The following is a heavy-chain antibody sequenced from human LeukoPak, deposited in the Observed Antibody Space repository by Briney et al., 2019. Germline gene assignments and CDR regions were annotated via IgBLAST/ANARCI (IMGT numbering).Heavy chain of an antibody. Sequence: PSETLSLTCTVSGGSISNSNYYWGWIRQPPGKGLEWIGTIYYSGSTYYNPSLKSRVTISVDTSKNQFSVKLSSLTATDTAVYYCANYDYIDYTFDYWGQGTLVTVSS. CDR3: ANYDYIDYTFDY. CDR1: GGSISNSNYY. D-gene: IGHD4-11*01. V-gene: IGHV4-39*01. CDR2: IYYSGST. J-gene: IGHJ4*02.